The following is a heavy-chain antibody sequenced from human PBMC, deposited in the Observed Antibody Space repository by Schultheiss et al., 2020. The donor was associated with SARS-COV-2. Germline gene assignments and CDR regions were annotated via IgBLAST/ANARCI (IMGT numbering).Heavy chain of an antibody. CDR2: INHSGST. D-gene: IGHD4-11*01. CDR3: ARVNYSSLTLDY. CDR1: GYSISSGYY. V-gene: IGHV4-38-2*01. Sequence: SETLSLTCAVSGYSISSGYYWSWIRQPPGKGLEWIGEINHSGSTYYNPSLKSRVTISVDTSKNQFSLKLSSVTAADTAVYYCARVNYSSLTLDYWGQGTLVTVSS. J-gene: IGHJ4*02.